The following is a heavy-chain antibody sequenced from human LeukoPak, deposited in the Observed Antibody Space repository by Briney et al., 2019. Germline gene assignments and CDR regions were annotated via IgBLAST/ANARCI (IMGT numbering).Heavy chain of an antibody. CDR3: STDWGHNFDTSDFDY. Sequence: GGSLRLSCATSGFSFNSAWMSWVRQTRGKGLEWVGRIKSKTSGGTIDYAAPVKDRFTLSRDDSKSTLYLHMNSPKTEDTAVYYCSTDWGHNFDTSDFDYWGQGTLVTVSS. V-gene: IGHV3-15*01. J-gene: IGHJ4*02. CDR1: GFSFNSAW. CDR2: IKSKTSGGTI. D-gene: IGHD3-22*01.